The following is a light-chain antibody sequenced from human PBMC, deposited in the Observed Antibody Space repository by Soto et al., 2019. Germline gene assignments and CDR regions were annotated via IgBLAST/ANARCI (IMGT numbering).Light chain of an antibody. Sequence: DIQLTQSPSFLSASVGDRVTITCRASQGISSYLAWYQQKPGKAPKLLIYAASTLQSGVPSRFSGSGSGTEFTLTISSLQPEDFAPHYCQQLNSYPRITFGGGTKVDIK. CDR2: AAS. J-gene: IGKJ4*01. CDR3: QQLNSYPRIT. V-gene: IGKV1-9*01. CDR1: QGISSY.